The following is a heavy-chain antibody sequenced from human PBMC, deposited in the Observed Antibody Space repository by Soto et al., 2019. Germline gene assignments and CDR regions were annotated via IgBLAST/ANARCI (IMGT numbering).Heavy chain of an antibody. V-gene: IGHV1-46*01. CDR1: GYTFTSYY. Sequence: ASVKVSCKASGYTFTSYYMHWVRQAPGQGLEWMGIINPSGGSTSYAQKFQGRVTMTRDTSTSTVYMELGSLRSEDTAVYYCARAPGDYGDYYNWFDPWGQGTLVTVSS. J-gene: IGHJ5*02. D-gene: IGHD4-17*01. CDR2: INPSGGST. CDR3: ARAPGDYGDYYNWFDP.